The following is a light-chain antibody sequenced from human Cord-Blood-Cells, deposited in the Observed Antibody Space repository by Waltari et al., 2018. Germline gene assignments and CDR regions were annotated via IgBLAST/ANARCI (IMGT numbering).Light chain of an antibody. J-gene: IGLJ3*02. CDR2: EVS. V-gene: IGLV2-8*01. CDR1: SSDVGGYNS. CDR3: SSYAGSNNLV. Sequence: QSALTQPPSASGSPGQSVTISCPGTSSDVGGYNSVSWYPQHPGKAPKLMIYEVSKRPSGVPDRFSGSKSGNTASLTVSGLQAEDEADYYCSSYAGSNNLVFGGGTKLTVL.